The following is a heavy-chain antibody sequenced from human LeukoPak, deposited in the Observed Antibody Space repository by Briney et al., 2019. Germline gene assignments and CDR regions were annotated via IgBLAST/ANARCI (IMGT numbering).Heavy chain of an antibody. Sequence: GGSLRLSCAASGFPFSSYGMHWVRQAPGKGLEWVAYIRHDGINEYYADSVKGRFTISRDISRKTLYLQMNSLRAEDTAVYYCAKDARSQLSGFDYWGQGTLVTVSS. CDR3: AKDARSQLSGFDY. CDR1: GFPFSSYG. J-gene: IGHJ4*02. CDR2: IRHDGINE. V-gene: IGHV3-30*02. D-gene: IGHD2-2*01.